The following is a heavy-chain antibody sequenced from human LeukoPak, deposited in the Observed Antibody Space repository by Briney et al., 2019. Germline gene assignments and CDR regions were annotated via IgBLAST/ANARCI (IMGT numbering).Heavy chain of an antibody. CDR2: IYSGGST. J-gene: IGHJ4*02. V-gene: IGHV3-66*01. CDR3: ARVPWSGYYGFDY. CDR1: GFTVSSNY. Sequence: GGSLRLSCAASGFTVSSNYMSWVRQAPGKGLEWVSVIYSGGSTYYADSVKGRFTISRDNSKNTLYLQMNSLRAEDTAVYYCARVPWSGYYGFDYWGQGTLVTVSS. D-gene: IGHD3-3*01.